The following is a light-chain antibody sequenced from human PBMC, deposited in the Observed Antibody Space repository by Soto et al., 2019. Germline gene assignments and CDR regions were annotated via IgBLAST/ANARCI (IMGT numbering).Light chain of an antibody. CDR3: SSYTSSSTLV. V-gene: IGLV2-18*02. CDR1: SSDLGSYNR. Sequence: QPVLTQPPSVSGSPGQSVTISCTGTSSDLGSYNRVSWYQQPPGTAPKLMIYDVSNRPSGVPDRFSGSKSGNTASLTISGLQAEDEADYYCSSYTSSSTLVFGGGTQLTVL. CDR2: DVS. J-gene: IGLJ3*02.